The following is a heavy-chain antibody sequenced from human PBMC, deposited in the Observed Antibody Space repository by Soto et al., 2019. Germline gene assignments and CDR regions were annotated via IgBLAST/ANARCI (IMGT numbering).Heavy chain of an antibody. Sequence: PSETLSLTCTVSGGSISSGGYYWSWIRQHPGKGLEWIGYIYYSGSTYYNPSLKSRVTISVDTSKNQFSLKLSSVTAADTAVYYCERSPIYSRVDYWGQGTLVTVSS. D-gene: IGHD6-13*01. CDR3: ERSPIYSRVDY. J-gene: IGHJ4*02. CDR1: GGSISSGGYY. V-gene: IGHV4-31*03. CDR2: IYYSGST.